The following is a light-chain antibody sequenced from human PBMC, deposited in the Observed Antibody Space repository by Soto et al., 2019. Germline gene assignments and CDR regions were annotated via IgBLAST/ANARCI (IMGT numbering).Light chain of an antibody. J-gene: IGKJ1*01. V-gene: IGKV1-5*01. CDR3: QQYNSWT. Sequence: DIQMTQSPSTLSASVGDRVTITCRASQSISSGLAWYQQKPGKAPKLLIYDASSLESGVPSRFSGSGSGTEFTLTISGLQPDDFATYYCQQYNSWTFGQGTKVEIK. CDR1: QSISSG. CDR2: DAS.